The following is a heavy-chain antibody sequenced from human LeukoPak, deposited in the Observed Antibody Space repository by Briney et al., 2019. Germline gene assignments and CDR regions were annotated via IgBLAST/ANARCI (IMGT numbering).Heavy chain of an antibody. J-gene: IGHJ4*02. Sequence: SETLSLTCTVSGGSISSYYWSWIRQPPGTGLEWIGYIYYSGYTNYNPSLTSRVTISVDTSKNQFSLKLSSVTAADTAVYYCARGARGIAADPIDYWGQGTLVTVSS. CDR2: IYYSGYT. V-gene: IGHV4-59*01. CDR3: ARGARGIAADPIDY. CDR1: GGSISSYY. D-gene: IGHD6-13*01.